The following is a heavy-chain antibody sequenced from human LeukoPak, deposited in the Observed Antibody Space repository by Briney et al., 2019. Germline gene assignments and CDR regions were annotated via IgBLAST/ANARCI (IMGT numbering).Heavy chain of an antibody. J-gene: IGHJ2*01. CDR1: GFTFSSYG. CDR3: ARDADVVVTATPLWYFDL. V-gene: IGHV3-30*03. CDR2: ISYDGSNK. D-gene: IGHD2-21*02. Sequence: GGSLRLSCAASGFTFSSYGMHWVRQAPGKGLEWVAVISYDGSNKYYADSVKGRFTISRDNSKNTLYLQMNSLRAEHTAVYYCARDADVVVTATPLWYFDLWGRGTLVTVSS.